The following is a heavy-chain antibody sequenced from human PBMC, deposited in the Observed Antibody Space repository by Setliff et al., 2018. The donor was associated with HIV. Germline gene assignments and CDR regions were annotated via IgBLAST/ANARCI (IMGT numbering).Heavy chain of an antibody. CDR3: VRAPPNSEY. CDR2: IKQDGSEK. J-gene: IGHJ4*02. CDR1: GFTFNTYG. Sequence: GGSLRLSCAASGFTFNTYGMSWVRQAPGKGLEWVASIKQDGSEKYFVDSVKGRFTISRDNAKDTLYLQMNSLRAEDTAVYFCVRAPPNSEYWGRGTLVTAPQ. V-gene: IGHV3-7*01.